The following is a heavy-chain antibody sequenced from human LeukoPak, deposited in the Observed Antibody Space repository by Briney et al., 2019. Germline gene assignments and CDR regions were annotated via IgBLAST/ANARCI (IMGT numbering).Heavy chain of an antibody. CDR2: IYYSGST. J-gene: IGHJ4*02. CDR1: GGSISSGGYY. D-gene: IGHD3-10*01. Sequence: SETLSLTCTVSGGSISSGGYYWSWIRQHPGKGLEWIGYIYYSGSTYYNPSLKSRVTISVDTSKNQFSLKLSSVTAADTAVYYCAGRLRGAGGFDYWGQGTLVTVSS. CDR3: AGRLRGAGGFDY. V-gene: IGHV4-31*03.